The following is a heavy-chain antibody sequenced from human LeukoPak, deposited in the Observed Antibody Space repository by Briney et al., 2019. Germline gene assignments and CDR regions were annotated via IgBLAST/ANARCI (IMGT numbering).Heavy chain of an antibody. D-gene: IGHD3-10*01. CDR2: IYYSGST. J-gene: IGHJ4*02. CDR1: GGSISSSSYS. Sequence: QLQLQESGPGLVKPSETLSLTCTVSGGSISSSSYSWGWLRQPPGKGLEWIGSIYYSGSTYYNPSLKSRVTISVDTSKNQFSLKLSSVTAADTAVYYCARQRHYGSGSYPDYWGQGTLVTVSS. V-gene: IGHV4-39*01. CDR3: ARQRHYGSGSYPDY.